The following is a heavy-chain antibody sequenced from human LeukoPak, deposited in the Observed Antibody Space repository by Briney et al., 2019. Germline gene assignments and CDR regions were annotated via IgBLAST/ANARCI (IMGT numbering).Heavy chain of an antibody. V-gene: IGHV1-46*01. CDR3: ASVVVPAARSGYYSLDY. J-gene: IGHJ4*02. Sequence: ASVKVSCKASGYTFTSYDINWVRQAPGQGLEWMGIINPSGGSTSYAQKFQGRVTMTRDTSTSTVYMELSSLRSEDTAVYYCASVVVPAARSGYYSLDYWGQGTLVTVSS. D-gene: IGHD2-2*01. CDR2: INPSGGST. CDR1: GYTFTSYD.